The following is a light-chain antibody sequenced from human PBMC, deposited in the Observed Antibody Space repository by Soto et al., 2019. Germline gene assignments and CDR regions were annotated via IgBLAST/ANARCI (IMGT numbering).Light chain of an antibody. CDR1: NIGSNS. CDR2: YDN. V-gene: IGLV3-21*04. J-gene: IGLJ1*01. CDR3: QVWDSSSDHRGV. Sequence: SYELTQPPSVSVAPGQTASITCGGNNIGSNSVHWYQQKPGQAPVLVIYYDNDRPSGIPERFSGSKSGNTATLTISRVEAGDEADYYCQVWDSSSDHRGVFGTGTKVTVL.